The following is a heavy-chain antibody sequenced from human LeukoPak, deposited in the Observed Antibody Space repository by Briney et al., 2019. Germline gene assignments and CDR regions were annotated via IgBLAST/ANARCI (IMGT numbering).Heavy chain of an antibody. CDR2: ISGSGGST. V-gene: IGHV3-23*01. J-gene: IGHJ6*03. D-gene: IGHD3-16*01. Sequence: GGSLRLSCAASGFTFSSYAMSWVRQAPGKGLEWVSAISGSGGSTYYADSVKGRFTISRDNSKNTLYLQINSLRAEDTAVYYYAKDGAPWYYYMDVWGEGTTVTVSS. CDR1: GFTFSSYA. CDR3: AKDGAPWYYYMDV.